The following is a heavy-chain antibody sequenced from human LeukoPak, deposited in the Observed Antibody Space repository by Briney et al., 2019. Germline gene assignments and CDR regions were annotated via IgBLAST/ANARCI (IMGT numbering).Heavy chain of an antibody. Sequence: ASVNVSCKSSGYTFTSYYMHWVRQAPGQGLEWMGIINPSGGSTSYAQKFQGRVTMTRDTSTSTVYMELSSLRSEDTAVYHCARVFRWGSYPPGYWGQGTLVTVSS. CDR1: GYTFTSYY. CDR3: ARVFRWGSYPPGY. J-gene: IGHJ4*02. D-gene: IGHD3-16*02. CDR2: INPSGGST. V-gene: IGHV1-46*01.